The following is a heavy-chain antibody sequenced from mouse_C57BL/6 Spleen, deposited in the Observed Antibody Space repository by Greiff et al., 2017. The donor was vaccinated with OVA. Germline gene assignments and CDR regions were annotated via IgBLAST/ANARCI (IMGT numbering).Heavy chain of an antibody. D-gene: IGHD1-1*01. CDR3: ARPHYYGSSPFAY. CDR2: ISSGSSTI. V-gene: IGHV5-17*01. J-gene: IGHJ3*01. Sequence: EVQRVESGGGLVKPGGSLKLSCAASGFTFSDYGMHWVRQAPEKGLEWVAYISSGSSTIYYADTVKGRFTISRDNAKNTLFLQMTSLRSEDTAMYYCARPHYYGSSPFAYWGQGTLVTVSA. CDR1: GFTFSDYG.